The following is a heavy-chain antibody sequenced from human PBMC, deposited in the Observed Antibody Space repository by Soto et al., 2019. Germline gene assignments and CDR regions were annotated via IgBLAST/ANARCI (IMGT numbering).Heavy chain of an antibody. V-gene: IGHV4-4*02. CDR2: IYHSGST. CDR3: ASLEFGCSSTSCYPDY. Sequence: QVQLQESGPGLVKPSGTLSLTCAVSGGSISSSNWWGWVRQPPGRGLGWIGEIYHSGSTNYNPSLKSRVTISVDKSKNQFSLKLSSVTAADTAVYYCASLEFGCSSTSCYPDYWGQGTLVTVSS. CDR1: GGSISSSNW. D-gene: IGHD2-2*01. J-gene: IGHJ4*02.